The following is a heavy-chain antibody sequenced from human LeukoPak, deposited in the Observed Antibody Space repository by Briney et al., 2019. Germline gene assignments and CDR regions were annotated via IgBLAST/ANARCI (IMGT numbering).Heavy chain of an antibody. Sequence: SETLSLTCAVYGVSFSGYYWSWIRQPPGKGLEWIGEINHSGSTNYNPSLKSRVTISVDTSKNQFSLKLSSVTAADTAVHYCARDYGDYRGDWGQGTLVTVSS. J-gene: IGHJ4*02. D-gene: IGHD4-17*01. CDR3: ARDYGDYRGD. CDR1: GVSFSGYY. CDR2: INHSGST. V-gene: IGHV4-34*01.